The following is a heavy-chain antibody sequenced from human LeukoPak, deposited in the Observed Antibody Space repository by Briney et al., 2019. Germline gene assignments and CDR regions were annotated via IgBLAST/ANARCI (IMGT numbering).Heavy chain of an antibody. V-gene: IGHV3-30-3*01. Sequence: GGSLRLSCAASGFTFSSYAMHWVRQAPGKGLEWVAVISYDGSKKYYADSVKGRFTISRDNSKNTLYLQMNSLRAEDTAVYYCARDLDSSGYYRSDALDIWGQGTMVIVSS. CDR1: GFTFSSYA. CDR3: ARDLDSSGYYRSDALDI. J-gene: IGHJ3*02. CDR2: ISYDGSKK. D-gene: IGHD3-22*01.